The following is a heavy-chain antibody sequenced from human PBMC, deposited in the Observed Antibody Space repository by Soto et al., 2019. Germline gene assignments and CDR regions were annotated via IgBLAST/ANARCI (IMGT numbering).Heavy chain of an antibody. CDR3: ARDPGYCSSTSCYTDPPDY. D-gene: IGHD2-2*02. CDR1: GFTFSSYG. CDR2: IWYDGGNK. Sequence: QVQLVESGGGVVQPGRSLRLSCAASGFTFSSYGMHWVRQAPGKGLEWVAVIWYDGGNKYYADSVKGRFTISRDNSKNTLYLQMNSLRAEDTAVYYCARDPGYCSSTSCYTDPPDYWGQGTLVTVSS. V-gene: IGHV3-33*01. J-gene: IGHJ4*02.